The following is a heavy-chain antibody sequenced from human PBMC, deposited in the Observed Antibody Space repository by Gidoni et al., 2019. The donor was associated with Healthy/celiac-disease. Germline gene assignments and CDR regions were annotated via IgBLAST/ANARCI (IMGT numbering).Heavy chain of an antibody. V-gene: IGHV2-5*01. D-gene: IGHD3-3*01. CDR3: ALKAADDFWSGYYPIFDY. Sequence: HITLKESVPPLVKPTQTLTLTCTFSEFSLSTSGVGVGWIRQPPGKALEWLALSYWNDDKRYSPALKSRLTITKDTSKNQVVLTMTNMDPVDTATYYGALKAADDFWSGYYPIFDYWGQGTLVTVSS. J-gene: IGHJ4*02. CDR2: SYWNDDK. CDR1: EFSLSTSGVG.